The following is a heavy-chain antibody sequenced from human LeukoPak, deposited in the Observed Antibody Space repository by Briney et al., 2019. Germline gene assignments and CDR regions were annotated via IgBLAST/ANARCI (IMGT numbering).Heavy chain of an antibody. CDR1: GFTFSSYA. Sequence: GGSLRLSCAASGFTFSSYAMSWVRQAPGKGLGWVSAISGSGGSTYYADSVKGRFTISRDNSKNTLYLQMNSLRAEDTAVYYCAKVASRVAVAGDGRVDYWGQGTLVTVSS. CDR2: ISGSGGST. D-gene: IGHD6-19*01. J-gene: IGHJ4*02. CDR3: AKVASRVAVAGDGRVDY. V-gene: IGHV3-23*01.